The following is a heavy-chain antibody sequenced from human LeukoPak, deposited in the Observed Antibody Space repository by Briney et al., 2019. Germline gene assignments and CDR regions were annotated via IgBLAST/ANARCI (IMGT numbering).Heavy chain of an antibody. CDR3: ARDPRVSYGNHFDY. J-gene: IGHJ4*02. Sequence: ASVKVSCKASGYTFANYAVNWVRQAPGQGLEWMGWINTNTGNPTYAQGFTGRFVFSLDTSVSTAYLQISSLKAEDTAVYYCARDPRVSYGNHFDYWGQGTQVTVSS. V-gene: IGHV7-4-1*02. CDR2: INTNTGNP. CDR1: GYTFANYA. D-gene: IGHD5-18*01.